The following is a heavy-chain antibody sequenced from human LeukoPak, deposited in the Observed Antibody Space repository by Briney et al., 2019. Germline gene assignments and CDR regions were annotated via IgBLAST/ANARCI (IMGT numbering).Heavy chain of an antibody. J-gene: IGHJ2*01. D-gene: IGHD3-10*01. CDR2: TGGSGGST. CDR3: AKGPRKTLIRGDWYFDL. Sequence: PGGSLRLSCAASGFTFSSYAMIWVRQAPGKGLEWVSSTGGSGGSTHYTDSVKGRFTISRDNSKSTLYLQMNSLRAEDTAVYYCAKGPRKTLIRGDWYFDLWGRGTLVTVSS. CDR1: GFTFSSYA. V-gene: IGHV3-23*01.